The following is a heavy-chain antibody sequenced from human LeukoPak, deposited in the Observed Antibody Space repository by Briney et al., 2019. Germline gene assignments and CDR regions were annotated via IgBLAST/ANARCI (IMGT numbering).Heavy chain of an antibody. Sequence: GGSLRLSCAASGFTFNSDAMTWVRQAPEKGLEWVSSITDSGVDTYYADSVKGRFTISRDNSKNTLFLQMNGLRAEDTAVYYCAKGSRGSYHYWGQGTLVTVSS. CDR2: ITDSGVDT. J-gene: IGHJ4*02. D-gene: IGHD1-26*01. V-gene: IGHV3-23*01. CDR3: AKGSRGSYHY. CDR1: GFTFNSDA.